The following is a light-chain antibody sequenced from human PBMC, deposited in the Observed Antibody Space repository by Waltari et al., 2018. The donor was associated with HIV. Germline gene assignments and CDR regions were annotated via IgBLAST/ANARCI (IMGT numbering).Light chain of an antibody. V-gene: IGLV1-44*01. CDR3: ASRDDSLNGPV. CDR2: SNE. Sequence: QSVLTQPPSASGTPGQRVTISCSGSSSNIGGNTVNWYQHLPGTAPKLIIRSNEQRPSGVACLFSGSKSDTSASLAISGLQSEDEADYYCASRDDSLNGPVFGRGTKLTVL. J-gene: IGLJ2*01. CDR1: SSNIGGNT.